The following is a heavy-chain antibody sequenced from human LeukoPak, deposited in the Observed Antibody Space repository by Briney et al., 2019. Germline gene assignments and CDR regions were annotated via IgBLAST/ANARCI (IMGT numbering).Heavy chain of an antibody. CDR3: ARGPPLFDP. CDR2: IDLSGSTL. CDR1: GFTFSNFY. V-gene: IGHV3-48*04. J-gene: IGHJ5*02. Sequence: PGGSLRLSCAASGFTFSNFYMNWVRQAPGKGLEWVSYIDLSGSTLYYVDSVKGRFTISRDNAKNSLYLQMNSLRAEDTAVYYCARGPPLFDPWGQGTLVAVSS.